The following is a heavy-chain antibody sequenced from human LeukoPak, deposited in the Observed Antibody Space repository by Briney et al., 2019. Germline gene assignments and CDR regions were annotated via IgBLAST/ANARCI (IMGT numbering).Heavy chain of an antibody. Sequence: PGGSLRLSCAASGFTFSSYGMHWVRQAPGKGLEWVAVIRYDGSNKYYADSVKGRFTISRDNSKNTLYLQMNSLRAEDTAVYYCAREKVGATGNGMDVWGQGTTVTVSS. V-gene: IGHV3-33*01. CDR3: AREKVGATGNGMDV. J-gene: IGHJ6*02. D-gene: IGHD1-26*01. CDR1: GFTFSSYG. CDR2: IRYDGSNK.